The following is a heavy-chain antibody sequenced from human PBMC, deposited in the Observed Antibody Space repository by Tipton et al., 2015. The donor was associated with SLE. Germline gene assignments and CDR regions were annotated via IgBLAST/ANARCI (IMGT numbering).Heavy chain of an antibody. V-gene: IGHV4-31*03. CDR2: IYYSGST. CDR3: GNHPPVGETGYFDY. CDR1: GASISSGGYY. Sequence: TLSLTCTVSGASISSGGYYWSWIRQLPGKGLEWIGYIYYSGSTYYNPSLKSRVTISLDASNNQFSLKLNSVTAADTAVYYCGNHPPVGETGYFDYWGQGKLVTVSS. J-gene: IGHJ4*02. D-gene: IGHD1-26*01.